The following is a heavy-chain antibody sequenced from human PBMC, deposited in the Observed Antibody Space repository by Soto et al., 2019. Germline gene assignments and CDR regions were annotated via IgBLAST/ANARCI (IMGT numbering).Heavy chain of an antibody. Sequence: QVQLVQSGAEVKKPGSSVKVSCKASGGTFSSYAISWVRQAPGQGLEWMGGIIPIVGTANYAQKFQGRVTMIADESTSTANMELSSLRSEDTAVFSCASNNNVLTGSYSYGMDVWGQGTTVTVSS. J-gene: IGHJ6*02. CDR2: IIPIVGTA. D-gene: IGHD3-9*01. V-gene: IGHV1-69*12. CDR3: ASNNNVLTGSYSYGMDV. CDR1: GGTFSSYA.